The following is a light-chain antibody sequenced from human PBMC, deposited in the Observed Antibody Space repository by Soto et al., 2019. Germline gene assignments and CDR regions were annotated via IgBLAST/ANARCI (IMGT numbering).Light chain of an antibody. CDR3: CSYASSTSYV. J-gene: IGLJ1*01. V-gene: IGLV2-14*01. CDR1: SSDVGGYNF. Sequence: SVLTQPATVSGSPGQSITISCTGTSSDVGGYNFVTWYQQHPGKAPKLVIHDVTRRPSGVSNRFSGSKSGTTASLTISGLQAEDEADYYCCSYASSTSYVFGTGTKVTVL. CDR2: DVT.